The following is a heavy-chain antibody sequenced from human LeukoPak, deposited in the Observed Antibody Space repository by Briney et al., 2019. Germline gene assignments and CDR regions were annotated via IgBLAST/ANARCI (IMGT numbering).Heavy chain of an antibody. CDR1: GFTFSSYG. V-gene: IGHV3-30*03. D-gene: IGHD3-3*01. CDR3: STPEFWSGALLRYYYGMDV. CDR2: ISYDGSNK. J-gene: IGHJ6*02. Sequence: GRSLRLSCAASGFTFSSYGMPWVRQAPGKGLEWVAVISYDGSNKYYADSVKGRFTISRDNPKNTLYLQMNSLRAEDTAVYYGSTPEFWSGALLRYYYGMDVWGQGTTVTVSS.